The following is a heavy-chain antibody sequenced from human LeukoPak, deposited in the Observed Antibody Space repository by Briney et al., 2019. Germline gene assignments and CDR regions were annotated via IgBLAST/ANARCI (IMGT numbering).Heavy chain of an antibody. CDR2: TYYRSKWYN. V-gene: IGHV6-1*01. J-gene: IGHJ4*02. Sequence: SQTLSLTCAISGDSVSSNSAAWNWIRQSPSRGLEWLGRTYYRSKWYNDYAVSVKSRITINPDTSKNHFSLKLSSVTAADTAVYYCAANSADYNTLGSSYKVWGQGTLVTVSS. CDR3: AANSADYNTLGSSYKV. D-gene: IGHD3-10*01. CDR1: GDSVSSNSAA.